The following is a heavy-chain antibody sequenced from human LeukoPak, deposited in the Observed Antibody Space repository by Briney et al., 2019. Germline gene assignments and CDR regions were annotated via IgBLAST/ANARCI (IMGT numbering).Heavy chain of an antibody. J-gene: IGHJ2*01. CDR2: INHSGST. D-gene: IGHD1-1*01. Sequence: PSETLSLTCAVYGGSFSGYYWSWIRQPPGKGLEWIGEINHSGSTNYNPSLKSRVTISVDTSKNQFSLKLSSVTAADTAVYYCARGPGIGRYFDLWGRGTLVTVSS. CDR3: ARGPGIGRYFDL. CDR1: GGSFSGYY. V-gene: IGHV4-34*01.